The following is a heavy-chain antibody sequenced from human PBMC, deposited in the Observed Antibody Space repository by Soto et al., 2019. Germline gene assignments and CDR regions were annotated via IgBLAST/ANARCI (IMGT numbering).Heavy chain of an antibody. Sequence: QVQLVQSGAEVKEPGSSVKVSCKASGGTFNGYSISWVRQAPGQGLEWGGGTIPIFTTATYAQKFQGRLTMTSDESTCTAYMELSGLRSDDTAIYYGARVDSSLVRLVGQFYVDLWGQGTLVTVSS. CDR3: ARVDSSLVRLVGQFYVDL. V-gene: IGHV1-69*01. D-gene: IGHD3-10*01. J-gene: IGHJ4*02. CDR1: GGTFNGYS. CDR2: TIPIFTTA.